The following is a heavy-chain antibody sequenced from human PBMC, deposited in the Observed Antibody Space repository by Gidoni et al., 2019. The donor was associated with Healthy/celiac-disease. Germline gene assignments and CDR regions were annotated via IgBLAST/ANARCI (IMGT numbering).Heavy chain of an antibody. Sequence: EVQLVESGGGLVKPGGSLSLSCAASGFTFSSYSMNWVRQAPGKGLEWVSSMSSSSSYIYYADSVKGRFTISRDNAKNSLYLQMNSLRAEDTAVYYCARDYLLDYWGQGTLVTVSS. CDR1: GFTFSSYS. D-gene: IGHD3-16*02. CDR3: ARDYLLDY. V-gene: IGHV3-21*01. J-gene: IGHJ4*02. CDR2: MSSSSSYI.